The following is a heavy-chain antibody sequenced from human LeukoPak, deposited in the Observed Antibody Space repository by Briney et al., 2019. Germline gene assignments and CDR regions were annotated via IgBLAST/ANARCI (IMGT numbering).Heavy chain of an antibody. V-gene: IGHV3-74*01. CDR1: GFTFNNYW. Sequence: PGGSLRLSCAASGFTFNNYWMHWVRQAPGKGLVWVSRLNSDGSSSAFADSMKGRFTISRDNVKNTLYLQMNSLRAEDTAVYFCVRAKGGPRSTWAFDIWGQGTMVTVSS. J-gene: IGHJ3*02. CDR3: VRAKGGPRSTWAFDI. CDR2: LNSDGSSS. D-gene: IGHD6-13*01.